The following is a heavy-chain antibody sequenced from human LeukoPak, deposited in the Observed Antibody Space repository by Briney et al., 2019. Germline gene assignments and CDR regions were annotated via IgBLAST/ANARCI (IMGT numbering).Heavy chain of an antibody. D-gene: IGHD6-13*01. CDR1: GGSISSYY. CDR3: AREAPNPYSGSWYVDY. J-gene: IGHJ4*02. V-gene: IGHV4-59*01. CDR2: IYYSGST. Sequence: PSETLSLTCTVSGGSISSYYWSWIRQPPGKGLEWIGYIYYSGSTNYNPSLKSRVTISVDTSKNQFSLKLSSVTAADTAVYYCAREAPNPYSGSWYVDYWGQGTLVTVSS.